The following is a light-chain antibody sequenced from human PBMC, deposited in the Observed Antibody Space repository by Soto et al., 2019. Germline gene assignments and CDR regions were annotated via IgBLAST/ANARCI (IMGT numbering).Light chain of an antibody. CDR2: GND. V-gene: IGLV1-44*01. Sequence: QSVLTQPPSASGTPGQRVAISCSGSSSNIGSHTVNWYQQLPGTAPKLLIYGNDQRPSGVPDRFSGSKSGTSASLAISGLQSEDEVDYYCAAWDDSLNGSVFGGGTKLTVL. CDR1: SSNIGSHT. CDR3: AAWDDSLNGSV. J-gene: IGLJ3*02.